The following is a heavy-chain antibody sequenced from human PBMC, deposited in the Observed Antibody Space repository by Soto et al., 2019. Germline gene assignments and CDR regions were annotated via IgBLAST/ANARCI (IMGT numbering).Heavy chain of an antibody. Sequence: SETLSLTCAVYGGSFSGYYWTWILQPPGTGLEWIGEINHSGSTNYNPSLKSRVTISVDTSKNQFSLKLTSVTAADTAVYYCARDKITDLFDYRGQGTLVTVSS. CDR2: INHSGST. CDR1: GGSFSGYY. D-gene: IGHD3-10*01. CDR3: ARDKITDLFDY. V-gene: IGHV4-34*01. J-gene: IGHJ4*02.